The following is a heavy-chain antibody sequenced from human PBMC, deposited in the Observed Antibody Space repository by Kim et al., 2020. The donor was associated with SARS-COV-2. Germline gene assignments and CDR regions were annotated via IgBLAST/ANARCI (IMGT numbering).Heavy chain of an antibody. CDR1: GGSISSSSYY. CDR2: IYYSGST. CDR3: ATYCSSTSCSLGNAFD. J-gene: IGHJ3*02. V-gene: IGHV4-39*01. Sequence: SETLSLTCTVSGGSISSSSYYWGWIRQPPGKGLEWIGSIYYSGSTYYNPSLKSRVTISVDTSKNQFSLKLSSVTAADTAVYYCATYCSSTSCSLGNAFD. D-gene: IGHD2-2*01.